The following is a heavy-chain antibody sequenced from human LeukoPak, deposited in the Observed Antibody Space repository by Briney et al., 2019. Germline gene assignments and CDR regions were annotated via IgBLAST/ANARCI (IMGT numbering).Heavy chain of an antibody. V-gene: IGHV1-2*02. J-gene: IGHJ6*02. D-gene: IGHD3-9*01. CDR3: ARDYDILTGSPHYYYYYGMDV. CDR1: GYTFTGYY. CDR2: INPNSGGT. Sequence: ASVKVSCKASGYTFTGYYMHWVRQAPGQGLEWMGWINPNSGGTNYAQKFQGRVTMTRDTSISTAYMELSRLRSDDTAVYYCARDYDILTGSPHYYYYYGMDVWGQGTTVTVSS.